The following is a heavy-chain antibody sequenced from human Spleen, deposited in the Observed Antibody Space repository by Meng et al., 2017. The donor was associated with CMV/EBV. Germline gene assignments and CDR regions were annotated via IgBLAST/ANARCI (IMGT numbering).Heavy chain of an antibody. D-gene: IGHD3-10*01. J-gene: IGHJ6*02. V-gene: IGHV3-21*01. CDR2: ISSSGSFI. CDR1: GFTFSSYS. CDR3: ASESEYYGSWGTSYHYYGMDV. Sequence: GESLKISCAASGFTFSSYSMNWVRQAPGKGLEWVSSISSSGSFIYYADSVRGRFTISRDNAKNSLYLQMHSLRAEDTAVYYCASESEYYGSWGTSYHYYGMDVWGQGTTVTVSS.